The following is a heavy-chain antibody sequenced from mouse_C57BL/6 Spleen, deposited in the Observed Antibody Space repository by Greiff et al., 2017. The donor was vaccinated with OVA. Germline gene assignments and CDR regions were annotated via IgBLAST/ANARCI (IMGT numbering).Heavy chain of an antibody. CDR2: INPNNGGT. CDR3: ARAGDGYYVLYWYFDV. Sequence: VQLQQSGPELVKPGASVKIPCKASGYTFTDYNMDWVKQSHGKSLEWIGDINPNNGGTIYNQKFKGKATLTVDKSSSTAYMELRSLTSEDTAVYYCARAGDGYYVLYWYFDVWGTGTTVTVSS. CDR1: GYTFTDYN. V-gene: IGHV1-18*01. J-gene: IGHJ1*03. D-gene: IGHD2-3*01.